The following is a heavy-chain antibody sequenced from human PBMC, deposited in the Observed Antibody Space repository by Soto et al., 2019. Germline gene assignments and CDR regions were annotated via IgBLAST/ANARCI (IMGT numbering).Heavy chain of an antibody. CDR1: GFTFSSYE. V-gene: IGHV3-48*03. J-gene: IGHJ4*02. D-gene: IGHD2-2*01. CDR3: ARVYCSTTTCHVQAFDS. CDR2: ISSAGDSS. Sequence: SGGSLRLSCAASGFTFSSYEMNWVRRSPGKTLEWVSYISSAGDSSYYADSVKSRFTISRDNAKNSLYLQMNSLRVEDTAVYYCARVYCSTTTCHVQAFDSWGQGTLVTVSS.